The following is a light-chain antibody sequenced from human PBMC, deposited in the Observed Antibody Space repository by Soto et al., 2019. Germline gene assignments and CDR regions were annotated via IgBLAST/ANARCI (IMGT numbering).Light chain of an antibody. V-gene: IGKV3-20*01. CDR2: GAS. CDR1: QSVSSNN. J-gene: IGKJ3*01. Sequence: EIVLTQSPGTLSLSPGERATLSCRASQSVSSNNLAWYQQKPGQAPRLLIYGASRRATGIPDRFSGSGSGTDFTLTIDRLEPEDFEVYSCQQYAASPTSFGPGTKVDI. CDR3: QQYAASPTS.